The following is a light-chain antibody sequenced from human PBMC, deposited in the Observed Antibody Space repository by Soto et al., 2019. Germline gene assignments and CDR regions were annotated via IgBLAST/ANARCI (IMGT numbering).Light chain of an antibody. CDR2: GAS. CDR1: QSVSDN. Sequence: EIVMTQSPATLSVSPGERVTLSCRASQSVSDNLAWYQQKPGQAPRLLIYGASIRATTTPARFSGSGSGTEFTLTISSLQSEDFAVYFCQQYNNWSYTFGQGTKLDIK. CDR3: QQYNNWSYT. J-gene: IGKJ2*01. V-gene: IGKV3-15*01.